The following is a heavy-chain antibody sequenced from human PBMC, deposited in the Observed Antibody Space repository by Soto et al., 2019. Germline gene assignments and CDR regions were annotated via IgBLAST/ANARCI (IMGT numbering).Heavy chain of an antibody. CDR2: IYYSGST. CDR1: GGSISSSTYY. D-gene: IGHD6-19*01. CDR3: ARGRGWYSAEYFQH. V-gene: IGHV4-39*01. Sequence: SETLSLTCTVSGGSISSSTYYWGWIRQPPGKGLEWIGTIYYSGSTYYNPSLKSRVTISVDTSKNQFSLTLSSVTAADTAVYYCARGRGWYSAEYFQHWGQGTLVTVSS. J-gene: IGHJ1*01.